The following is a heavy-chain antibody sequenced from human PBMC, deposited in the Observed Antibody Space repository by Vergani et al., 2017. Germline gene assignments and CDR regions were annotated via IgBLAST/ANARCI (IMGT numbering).Heavy chain of an antibody. Sequence: QLQLQQSGPGLVKPSETLFLTCTVSADSISSGSYYWGWIRQHPGKSLEWIGSIYYSGLTYYNPSLKSRVAISVDTSKNLFSLKVTSVTAADTAVYFCARQRPGSGWSPGDFDDWGQGILVTVSS. J-gene: IGHJ4*02. CDR1: ADSISSGSYY. CDR3: ARQRPGSGWSPGDFDD. V-gene: IGHV4-39*01. CDR2: IYYSGLT. D-gene: IGHD6-19*01.